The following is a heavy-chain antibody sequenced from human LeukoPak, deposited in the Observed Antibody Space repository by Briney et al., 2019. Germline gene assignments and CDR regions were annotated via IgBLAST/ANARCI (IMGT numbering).Heavy chain of an antibody. D-gene: IGHD3-9*01. Sequence: SETLSLTCTVSGGSISSSSYYWGWIRQPPGKGLEWIGEINHSGSTNYNPSLKSRVTISVDTSKNQFSLKLSSVTAADTAVYYCARLPKRRALRYFDWYPFDPWGQGTLVTVSS. V-gene: IGHV4-39*07. CDR2: INHSGST. J-gene: IGHJ5*02. CDR3: ARLPKRRALRYFDWYPFDP. CDR1: GGSISSSSYY.